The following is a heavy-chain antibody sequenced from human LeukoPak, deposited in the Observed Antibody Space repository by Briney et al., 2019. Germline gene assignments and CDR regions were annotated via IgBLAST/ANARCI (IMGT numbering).Heavy chain of an antibody. CDR1: GFTFRNYA. J-gene: IGHJ4*02. Sequence: GRSLRLSCAPSGFTFRNYAMHWVRQAPGKGLEWVAVISYAGSNEHYADSVKGRFTISRDNSKNTLFLQMNSLRAEDTAVYYCAKGGQDIVVVVDASFDYWGQGTLVTVSP. D-gene: IGHD2-15*01. CDR2: ISYAGSNE. CDR3: AKGGQDIVVVVDASFDY. V-gene: IGHV3-30*04.